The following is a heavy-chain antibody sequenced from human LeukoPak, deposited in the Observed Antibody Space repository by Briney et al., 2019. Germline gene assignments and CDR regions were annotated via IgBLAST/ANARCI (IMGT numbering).Heavy chain of an antibody. V-gene: IGHV4-34*01. CDR1: GGSFSGYY. J-gene: IGHJ6*03. Sequence: SETLYLTCAVYGGSFSGYYWSWIRQPPGKGLEWIGEINHSGSTNYNPSLKSRVTISVDTSKNQFSLKLSSVTAADTAVYYCARGPSTYSYAYYFYMDVWGNGTTVTVSS. CDR2: INHSGST. D-gene: IGHD5-18*01. CDR3: ARGPSTYSYAYYFYMDV.